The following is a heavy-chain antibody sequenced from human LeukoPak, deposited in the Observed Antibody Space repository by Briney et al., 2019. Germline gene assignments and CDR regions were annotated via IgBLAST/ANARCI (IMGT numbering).Heavy chain of an antibody. CDR2: IYHSGRT. CDR3: ASGTLDAFDI. Sequence: SETLSLTCAVSGYSISSGYSWGWIRQPPGKGLEWIGSIYHSGRTYYNPSLKSLVTISVDTSKNQVSLKLSSVTAADTAVYYCASGTLDAFDIWGQGTMVTVSS. J-gene: IGHJ3*02. D-gene: IGHD3-10*01. V-gene: IGHV4-38-2*01. CDR1: GYSISSGYS.